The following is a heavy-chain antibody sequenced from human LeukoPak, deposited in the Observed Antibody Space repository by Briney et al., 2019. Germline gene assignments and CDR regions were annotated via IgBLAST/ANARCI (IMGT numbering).Heavy chain of an antibody. Sequence: PSETLSLTCAVYGGSFSGYYWSWIRQPPRKGLECIGEINHSGSTNYNPSLKSRVTISVDTSKNQFSLKLSSVTAADTAVYYCARGSSSRKWFDPWGQGTLVTVSS. CDR2: INHSGST. J-gene: IGHJ5*02. CDR1: GGSFSGYY. D-gene: IGHD6-13*01. V-gene: IGHV4-34*01. CDR3: ARGSSSRKWFDP.